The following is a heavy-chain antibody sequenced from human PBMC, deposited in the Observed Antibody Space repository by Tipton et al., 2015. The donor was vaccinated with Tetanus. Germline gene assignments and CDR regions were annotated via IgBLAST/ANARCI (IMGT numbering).Heavy chain of an antibody. CDR1: GASINAGGYL. Sequence: TLSLTCTVSGASINAGGYLWTWARQHPGKGLEWIGNIYYTERTSYTPSLDGRVSISVDTSKNQFFLRLTSVTAADTAVYYCATVGLVTASVKYWGQGTLVTVSS. V-gene: IGHV4-31*03. CDR3: ATVGLVTASVKY. J-gene: IGHJ4*01. D-gene: IGHD2-21*02. CDR2: IYYTERT.